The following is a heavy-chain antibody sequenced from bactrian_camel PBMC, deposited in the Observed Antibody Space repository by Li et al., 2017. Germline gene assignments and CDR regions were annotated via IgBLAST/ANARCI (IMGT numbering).Heavy chain of an antibody. D-gene: IGHD2*01. CDR2: IYTGSGNT. CDR3: AARGPYCYTKLSVADFTY. CDR1: GYTYNRNC. J-gene: IGHJ6*01. Sequence: HVQLVESGGGSVQAGGSLRLSCAASGYTYNRNCMAWFRQAPGKEREGVARIYTGSGNTHYADSVKGRFTISQDNAKNTVYLQMNSLKPEDTAMYYCAARGPYCYTKLSVADFTYWGQGTQVTVS. V-gene: IGHV3S1*01.